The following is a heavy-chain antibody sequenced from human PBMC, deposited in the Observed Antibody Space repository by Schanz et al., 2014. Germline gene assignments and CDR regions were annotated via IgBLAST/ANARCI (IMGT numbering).Heavy chain of an antibody. CDR3: ARGGYSSGWYDRDIAHFDY. V-gene: IGHV1-18*01. J-gene: IGHJ4*02. D-gene: IGHD6-19*01. CDR2: ITAYNGDT. Sequence: QVQLVQSGAELKMPGASVKVSCKASGYTFTSHGISWVRQAPGQGLEWMGWITAYNGDTNYALKLQGRVTMTTDTSTSTAYMELRSLRSDDTAVYYCARGGYSSGWYDRDIAHFDYWGQGTLVTVSS. CDR1: GYTFTSHG.